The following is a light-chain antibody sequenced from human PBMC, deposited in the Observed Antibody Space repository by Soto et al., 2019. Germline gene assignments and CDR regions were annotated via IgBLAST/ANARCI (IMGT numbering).Light chain of an antibody. V-gene: IGLV2-14*03. CDR1: SSDVGGYNY. Sequence: QSALTQPASVSGSPGQSITISCTGTSSDVGGYNYVSWYQHHPGKAPKLIIYDVTNRPSGVSNPFSGSKSGNTASLTISGLQPEDEADYYCSSHPTSNTRQIVLGTGTKVTVL. J-gene: IGLJ1*01. CDR2: DVT. CDR3: SSHPTSNTRQIV.